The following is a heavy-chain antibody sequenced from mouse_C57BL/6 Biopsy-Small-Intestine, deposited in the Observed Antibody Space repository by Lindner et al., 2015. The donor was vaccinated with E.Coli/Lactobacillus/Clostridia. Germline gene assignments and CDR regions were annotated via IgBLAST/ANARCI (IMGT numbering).Heavy chain of an antibody. CDR2: IYPGSGST. J-gene: IGHJ2*01. CDR3: ANSGDGEDY. CDR1: GYTFTSYW. Sequence: VQLQESGAELVKPGASVKMSCKASGYTFTSYWITWVKQRPGQGLEWIGDIYPGSGSTNYNEKFKSKATLTVDTSSSTAYMQLSSLTSEDSAVYYCANSGDGEDYWGQGTTLTVSS. D-gene: IGHD3-3*01. V-gene: IGHV1-55*01.